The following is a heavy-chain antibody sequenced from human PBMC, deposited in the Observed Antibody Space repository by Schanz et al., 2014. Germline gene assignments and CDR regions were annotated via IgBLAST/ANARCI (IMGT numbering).Heavy chain of an antibody. Sequence: QVQLVESGGGVVQPGRSLRLSCATSGFTFSNCGMHWVRQAPGMGLEWVAAISHDGSKEFYIDSVKGRFTISRDNSKNTLYLQMSRLRNEDTAVYFCAKSYDTSGYSGFDYWGQGTLVTVSS. CDR1: GFTFSNCG. V-gene: IGHV3-30*19. J-gene: IGHJ4*02. CDR3: AKSYDTSGYSGFDY. CDR2: ISHDGSKE. D-gene: IGHD3-22*01.